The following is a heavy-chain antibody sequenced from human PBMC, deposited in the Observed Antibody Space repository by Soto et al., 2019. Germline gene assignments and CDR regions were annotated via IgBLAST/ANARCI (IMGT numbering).Heavy chain of an antibody. V-gene: IGHV4-4*07. D-gene: IGHD3-3*01. CDR3: AKDFAGGFGVVISAYYYYGMDV. CDR1: GGSISSYY. J-gene: IGHJ6*02. Sequence: SETLSVTCTVSGGSISSYYWSWIRQPAGKGLEWIGRIYTSGSTNYNPSLKSRVTMSVDTSKNQFSLKLSSVTAADTAVYYCAKDFAGGFGVVISAYYYYGMDVWGQGTTVTVSS. CDR2: IYTSGST.